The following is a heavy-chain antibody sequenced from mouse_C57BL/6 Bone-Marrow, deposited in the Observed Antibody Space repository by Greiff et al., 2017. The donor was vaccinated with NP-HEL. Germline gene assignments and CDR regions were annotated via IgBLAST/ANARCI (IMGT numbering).Heavy chain of an antibody. Sequence: QVQLQQSGAELVKPGASVKLSCKASGYSFTEYTIHWVKQRSGQGLEWIGWFYPGSGSLKYNEKFKDKATLTADKSSSSVYMELSRLTSGDAAGYCCARREDGGGYGFAYWGQGTLVTVSA. J-gene: IGHJ3*01. D-gene: IGHD2-2*01. V-gene: IGHV1-62-2*01. CDR3: ARREDGGGYGFAY. CDR2: FYPGSGSL. CDR1: GYSFTEYT.